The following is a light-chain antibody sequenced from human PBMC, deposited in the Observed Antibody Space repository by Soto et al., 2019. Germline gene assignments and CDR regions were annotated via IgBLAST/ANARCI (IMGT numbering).Light chain of an antibody. J-gene: IGKJ3*01. CDR3: QQYGSSAGVT. V-gene: IGKV3-20*01. Sequence: EIVLTQSPGTLSLSPGERATLSCRASQSVSSSYLAWYQQKPGQAPRLLIYGASSRATGIPDRFSGSGSGTVFTLTISRLEPEDFAVYYCQQYGSSAGVTFGPGTKVDIK. CDR2: GAS. CDR1: QSVSSSY.